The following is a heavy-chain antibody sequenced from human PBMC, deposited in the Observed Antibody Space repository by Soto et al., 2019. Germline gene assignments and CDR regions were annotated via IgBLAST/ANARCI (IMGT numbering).Heavy chain of an antibody. CDR1: GFTFSHAW. CDR3: CVVKRLDQYSTSGYWFDP. D-gene: IGHD2-15*01. V-gene: IGHV3-15*01. CDR2: IKSKADGETK. J-gene: IGHJ5*02. Sequence: GGSLRLSCAASGFTFSHAWMSWVRQAPGKGLEWVGRIKSKADGETKDYGAPVRGRFTISRDDAKDTLYLQMNSLRIEDTAVYYCCVVKRLDQYSTSGYWFDPWGPGTLVTVS.